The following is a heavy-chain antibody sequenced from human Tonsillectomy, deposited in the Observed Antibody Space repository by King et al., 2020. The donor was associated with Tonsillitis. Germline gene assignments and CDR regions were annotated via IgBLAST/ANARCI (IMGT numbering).Heavy chain of an antibody. D-gene: IGHD4-11*01. J-gene: IGHJ4*02. V-gene: IGHV3-30*02. Sequence: QLVESGGGVVQPGGSLRLSCAASGFTFSNYGMHWVRQAPGKGLEWVAFIRYDGSNKYYADSVKGRFTISRDNSKNTLYLQMNSLRAEDTAVYYCAIGGLQSTVNPFDYWGQGTLVTVSS. CDR3: AIGGLQSTVNPFDY. CDR2: IRYDGSNK. CDR1: GFTFSNYG.